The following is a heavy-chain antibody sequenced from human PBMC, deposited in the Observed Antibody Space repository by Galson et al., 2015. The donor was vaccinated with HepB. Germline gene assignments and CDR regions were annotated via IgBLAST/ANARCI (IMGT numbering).Heavy chain of an antibody. V-gene: IGHV3-33*06. CDR2: TWYDGTDK. J-gene: IGHJ4*02. CDR1: GFNFGRYG. D-gene: IGHD3-10*02. Sequence: SLRLSCAASGFNFGRYGMHWVRQAPGKGLEWVAVTWYDGTDKKYAESAKGRFTISRDNSKNTLYLQMNSVRVEDTAVYYCVKDRGMGSAWHVLEHWGQGALVTVSS. CDR3: VKDRGMGSAWHVLEH.